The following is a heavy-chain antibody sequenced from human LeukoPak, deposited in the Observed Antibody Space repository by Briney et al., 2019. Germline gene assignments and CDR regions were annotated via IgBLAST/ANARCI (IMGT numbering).Heavy chain of an antibody. CDR3: AHIVVVPAAIRDAFDI. CDR1: GFTFSSYS. CDR2: ISSSSSTI. J-gene: IGHJ3*02. V-gene: IGHV3-48*01. D-gene: IGHD2-2*01. Sequence: PGGSLRLSCAASGFTFSSYSMNWGRQAPGKGLEWVSYISSSSSTIYYADSVKGRFTISRDNAKSSLYLQMNSLRAEDTAVYYCAHIVVVPAAIRDAFDIWGQGTMVTVSS.